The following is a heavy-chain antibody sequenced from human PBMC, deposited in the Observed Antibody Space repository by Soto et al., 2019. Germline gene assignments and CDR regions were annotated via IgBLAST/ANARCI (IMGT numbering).Heavy chain of an antibody. CDR3: ARAYDILTGYSADYYYGMDV. Sequence: GGSLRLSCAASGFTFSSYSMNWVRQAPGKGLEWVSSISSGSSYIYYADSVKGRFTISRDNAKNSLYLQMNSLRAEDTAVYYCARAYDILTGYSADYYYGMDVWGQGTTVTVSS. J-gene: IGHJ6*02. V-gene: IGHV3-21*01. CDR2: ISSGSSYI. D-gene: IGHD3-9*01. CDR1: GFTFSSYS.